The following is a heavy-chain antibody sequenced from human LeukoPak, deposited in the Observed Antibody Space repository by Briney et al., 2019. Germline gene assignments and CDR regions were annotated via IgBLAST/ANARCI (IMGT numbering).Heavy chain of an antibody. Sequence: ASVKVSCKASGYTFTSYGISWVRQAPGQGHEWMGWISAYNGNTNYAQKLQGRVTMTTDTSTSTAYMELRSLRSDDTAVYYCARVGENILTGYSYFDYWGQGTLVTVSS. V-gene: IGHV1-18*04. CDR1: GYTFTSYG. CDR2: ISAYNGNT. CDR3: ARVGENILTGYSYFDY. J-gene: IGHJ4*02. D-gene: IGHD3-9*01.